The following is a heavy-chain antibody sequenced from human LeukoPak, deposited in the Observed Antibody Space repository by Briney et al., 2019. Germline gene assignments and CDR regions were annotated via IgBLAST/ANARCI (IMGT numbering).Heavy chain of an antibody. V-gene: IGHV4-4*07. CDR1: GGSISSHY. D-gene: IGHD2-8*01. Sequence: PSETLSLTCTVSGGSISSHYWSWIRQPAGKGLEWIGRIYTSGSTSYNPSLKSRVNMSVDTSKNQFSLKLSSVTAADTAVYYCARDRANGVCADWGQGTLVTVSS. J-gene: IGHJ4*02. CDR2: IYTSGST. CDR3: ARDRANGVCAD.